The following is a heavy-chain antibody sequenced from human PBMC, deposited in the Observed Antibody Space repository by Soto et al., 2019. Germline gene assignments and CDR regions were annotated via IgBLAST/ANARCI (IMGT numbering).Heavy chain of an antibody. J-gene: IGHJ4*02. V-gene: IGHV1-2*02. Sequence: ASVKVSCKASGYTFTGYYMHWVRQAPGQGLEWMGWINPNSGGTNYAQKFQGRVTMTRETSISTAYMELSRLRSDDTAVYYCAGEHDRSGYTFDYWGQGTLVTVS. CDR2: INPNSGGT. CDR3: AGEHDRSGYTFDY. D-gene: IGHD3-22*01. CDR1: GYTFTGYY.